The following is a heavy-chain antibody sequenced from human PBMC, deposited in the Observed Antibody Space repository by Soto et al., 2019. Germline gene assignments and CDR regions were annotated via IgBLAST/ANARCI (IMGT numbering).Heavy chain of an antibody. CDR1: GYTFTSYA. V-gene: IGHV1-3*01. D-gene: IGHD6-19*01. Sequence: QVQLVQSGAEVKKPGASVKVSCKASGYTFTSYAMHWVRQAPGQRLEWMGWINAGNGNTKYSRKFQGRVTITRDTSASTADMELSSLRSEDTAVYYCARDRLKQWLVKYGMDVWGQGTTVTVSS. CDR3: ARDRLKQWLVKYGMDV. CDR2: INAGNGNT. J-gene: IGHJ6*02.